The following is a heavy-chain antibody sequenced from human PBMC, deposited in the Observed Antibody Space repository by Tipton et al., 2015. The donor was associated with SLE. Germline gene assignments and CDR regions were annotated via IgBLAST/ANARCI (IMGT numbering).Heavy chain of an antibody. Sequence: SLRLSCAASGFTFSDYYMSWIRQAPGKGLEWVSYISSSGSTIYYADTVKGRFTVSRDNAKNSLYLQMNSLSAEDTAVYYCARARAYDYISWYFDYWGQGTLVTVSS. CDR3: ARARAYDYISWYFDY. CDR2: ISSSGSTI. J-gene: IGHJ4*02. CDR1: GFTFSDYY. V-gene: IGHV3-11*01. D-gene: IGHD4-11*01.